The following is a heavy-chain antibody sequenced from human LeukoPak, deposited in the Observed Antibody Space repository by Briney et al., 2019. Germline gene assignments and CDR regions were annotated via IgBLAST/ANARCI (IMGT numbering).Heavy chain of an antibody. CDR3: ARDMIRGQPDYLDY. Sequence: GGSRRPSCAASRNMFTDFDMRWVRQAPRKGLQWVAVISYDGKVKFYGDSVKGRFTISRDDSKNMLYLQMSSLRPEDTAVYYCARDMIRGQPDYLDYWGQGTLVTVSS. CDR2: ISYDGKVK. J-gene: IGHJ4*02. V-gene: IGHV3-30*15. D-gene: IGHD3-10*01. CDR1: RNMFTDFD.